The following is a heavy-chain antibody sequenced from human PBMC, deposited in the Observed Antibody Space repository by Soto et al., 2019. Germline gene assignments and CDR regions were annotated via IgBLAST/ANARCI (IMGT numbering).Heavy chain of an antibody. Sequence: QVQLQELGPGLVKPSQTLSLTCTVSGGSISSGGYYWSWIRQHPGKGLEWIGYIYYSGSTYYNPSPKSRVTISVDTSKNQFSLKLSSVTAADTAVYYCARDHCGDCYYFDYWGQGTLVTVSS. CDR2: IYYSGST. D-gene: IGHD2-21*02. CDR1: GGSISSGGYY. J-gene: IGHJ4*02. V-gene: IGHV4-31*03. CDR3: ARDHCGDCYYFDY.